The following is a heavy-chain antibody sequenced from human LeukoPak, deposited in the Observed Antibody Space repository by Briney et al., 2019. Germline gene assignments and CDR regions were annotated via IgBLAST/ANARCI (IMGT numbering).Heavy chain of an antibody. CDR3: AGRTYYYDSSGYH. V-gene: IGHV1-69*02. CDR2: IIPILGIA. CDR1: GGTFSSYT. J-gene: IGHJ4*02. D-gene: IGHD3-22*01. Sequence: SVKVSCXASGGTFSSYTISWVRQAPGQGLEWMGRIIPILGIANYAQKFQGRVTITADKSTSTAYMELSSLRSEDTAVYYCAGRTYYYDSSGYHWGQGTLVTVS.